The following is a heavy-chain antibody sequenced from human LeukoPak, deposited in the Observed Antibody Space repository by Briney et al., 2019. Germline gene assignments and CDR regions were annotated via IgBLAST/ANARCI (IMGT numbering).Heavy chain of an antibody. Sequence: GTLSHTCVVHRGSLSGYSWSWIRPPPGKGVEGVGQINHSGSTNYNPSLKSRVTISVDTSKNQFSLKLSSVTAADTAVYYCARGGGSVLLWFGELSAWGQGTLVTVSS. CDR1: RGSLSGYS. V-gene: IGHV4-34*01. CDR3: ARGGGSVLLWFGELSA. J-gene: IGHJ5*02. CDR2: INHSGST. D-gene: IGHD3-10*01.